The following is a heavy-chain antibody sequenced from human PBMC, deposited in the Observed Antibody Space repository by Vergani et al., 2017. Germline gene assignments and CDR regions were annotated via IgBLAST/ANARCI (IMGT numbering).Heavy chain of an antibody. CDR1: GYTLTELS. D-gene: IGHD3-22*01. CDR3: ASFIVGGGNYFDY. CDR2: FDPEDGET. Sequence: QVQLVQSGAEVKKPGASVKVSCKVSGYTLTELSMHWVRQAPGKGLEWMGGFDPEDGETIYAQKFQGRVTITADESTSTAYMELSSLRSEDTAVYYCASFIVGGGNYFDYWGQGTLVTVSS. J-gene: IGHJ4*02. V-gene: IGHV1-24*01.